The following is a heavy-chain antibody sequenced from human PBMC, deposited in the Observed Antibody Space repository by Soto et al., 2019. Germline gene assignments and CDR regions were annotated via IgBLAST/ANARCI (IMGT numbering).Heavy chain of an antibody. CDR3: AKDIFRTRDIDFWSGYYYFDY. Sequence: PGGSLRLSCAASGFTFDDYAMHWVRQAPGKGLEWVSGISWNSGSIGYADSVKGRFTISRDNAKNSLYLQMNSLRAEDTALYYCAKDIFRTRDIDFWSGYYYFDYWGQGTLVTVSS. J-gene: IGHJ4*02. D-gene: IGHD3-3*01. V-gene: IGHV3-9*01. CDR2: ISWNSGSI. CDR1: GFTFDDYA.